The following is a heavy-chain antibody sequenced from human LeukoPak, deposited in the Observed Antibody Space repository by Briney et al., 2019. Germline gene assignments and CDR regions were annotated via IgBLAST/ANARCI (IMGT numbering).Heavy chain of an antibody. CDR2: IKQDGSEK. J-gene: IGHJ5*02. Sequence: GGSLRLSCAASGFTFSSYAMGWVRQAPGKGLEWVANIKQDGSEKYYVDSVKGRFTVSRDNAKNSLSLQMNSLRAEDTAVYSCAGDDGYSYGYCWFDPWGQGTLVTVSS. V-gene: IGHV3-7*01. CDR3: AGDDGYSYGYCWFDP. CDR1: GFTFSSYA. D-gene: IGHD5-18*01.